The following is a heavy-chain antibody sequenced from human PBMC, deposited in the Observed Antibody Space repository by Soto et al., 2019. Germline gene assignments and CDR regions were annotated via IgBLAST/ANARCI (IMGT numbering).Heavy chain of an antibody. CDR1: GFTFSNYE. V-gene: IGHV3-48*03. CDR2: ISSGASTI. CDR3: ATDRIGGRARRVVDDWFDP. Sequence: PGGSLRLSCAASGFTFSNYEMNWVRQAPGKGLEWVSYISSGASTIYYADSVKGRFTISRDNAKKSLYLQMNSLRAEDTAVYYCATDRIGGRARRVVDDWFDPWGQGTLVTFTS. D-gene: IGHD5-12*01. J-gene: IGHJ5*02.